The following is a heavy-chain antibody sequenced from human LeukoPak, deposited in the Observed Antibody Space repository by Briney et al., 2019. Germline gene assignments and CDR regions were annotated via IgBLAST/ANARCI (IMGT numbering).Heavy chain of an antibody. CDR2: ISGSGQTT. Sequence: PGASLRLSCAASGFAFSNYHMGWVRQAPGKGLEWVSSISGSGQTTYYADSVKGRFTISRDNSKNTLYLQMNSLRAEDTAVYYCARGSSSWTFDYWGREPWSPSPQ. CDR1: GFAFSNYH. V-gene: IGHV3-23*01. CDR3: ARGSSSWTFDY. J-gene: IGHJ4*02. D-gene: IGHD6-13*01.